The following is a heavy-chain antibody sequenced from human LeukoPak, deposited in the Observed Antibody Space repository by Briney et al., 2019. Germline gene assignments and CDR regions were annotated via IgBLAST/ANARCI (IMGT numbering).Heavy chain of an antibody. Sequence: GSLSLSCAASGFTFSDYYMSWIRQAPGKGLEWVSYISSSGSTIYYADSVKGRFTISRDNAKNSLYLQMNSLRAEDTAMYYCASVVVPTDYYYYGMDVWGQGTTVTVSS. CDR1: GFTFSDYY. CDR2: ISSSGSTI. J-gene: IGHJ6*02. CDR3: ASVVVPTDYYYYGMDV. D-gene: IGHD2-2*01. V-gene: IGHV3-11*01.